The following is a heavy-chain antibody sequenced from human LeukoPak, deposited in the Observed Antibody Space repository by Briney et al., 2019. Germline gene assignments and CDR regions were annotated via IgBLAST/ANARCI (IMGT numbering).Heavy chain of an antibody. CDR2: IYYSGST. J-gene: IGHJ4*02. Sequence: PSETLSLTCTVSGGSISSSSYYWGWIRQPPGKGLEWIGSIYYSGSTYYNPSLKSRVTISVDTSKNQFSLKLSSVTAADTAVYYCASPAVAGTGGAFDYWGQGTLVTVSS. CDR1: GGSISSSSYY. CDR3: ASPAVAGTGGAFDY. V-gene: IGHV4-39*07. D-gene: IGHD6-19*01.